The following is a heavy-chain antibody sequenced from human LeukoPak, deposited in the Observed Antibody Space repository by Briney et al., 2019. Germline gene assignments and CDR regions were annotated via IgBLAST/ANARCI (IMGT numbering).Heavy chain of an antibody. CDR2: IYGSGTI. V-gene: IGHV4-4*07. J-gene: IGHJ5*02. CDR3: ARDSGTTGEVKFDP. CDR1: GGSIRSYY. D-gene: IGHD3-10*01. Sequence: SETLSLTCTVSGGSIRSYYWSWIRQPAGKGLEWIGRIYGSGTITYNPSLKSRVSMSVDTPRNQFSLNLRYVTAADTAVYYCARDSGTTGEVKFDPWGQGALVTVSS.